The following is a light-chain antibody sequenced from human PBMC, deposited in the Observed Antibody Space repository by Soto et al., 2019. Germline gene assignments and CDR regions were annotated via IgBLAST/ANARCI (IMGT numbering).Light chain of an antibody. Sequence: EIVLTQSPDTLSLSPGERATLSCRASQSVSANYLAWYQQKPGQAPRLLIYGASSRATGIPDRFSGSGSGTDFTLTISRLEPEDFAVYFCQQHGSSPFTFGPGTKVDI. V-gene: IGKV3-20*01. CDR2: GAS. J-gene: IGKJ3*01. CDR3: QQHGSSPFT. CDR1: QSVSANY.